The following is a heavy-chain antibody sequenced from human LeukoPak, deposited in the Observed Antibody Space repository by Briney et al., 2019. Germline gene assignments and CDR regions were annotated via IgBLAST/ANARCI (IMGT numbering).Heavy chain of an antibody. V-gene: IGHV3-23*01. CDR1: GFPFTTYA. CDR2: ISNSGDNT. D-gene: IGHD6-6*01. CDR3: TKTGARYSASSNFDS. J-gene: IGHJ4*02. Sequence: GWSLRLSCAASGFPFTTYAMSWVRQPPGKGLEWVSAISNSGDNTYYADSVKVRFTISRDNSKNTFFLQMNSLRAEDTAMYYCTKTGARYSASSNFDSWGQGALVTVSS.